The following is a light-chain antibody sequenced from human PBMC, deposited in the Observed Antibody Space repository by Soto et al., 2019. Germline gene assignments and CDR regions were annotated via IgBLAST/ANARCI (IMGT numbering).Light chain of an antibody. J-gene: IGKJ2*01. CDR2: GTS. CDR1: QGISSY. CDR3: QHYSTYPYT. Sequence: AIRMTQSPSSLSASTGDRVSITCRASQGISSYLAWYQQKPGKAPKLLIYGTSTLQSGVPSRFSGSGSGKAFTLTISSLQSEDFAAYYCQHYSTYPYTFGQGTKVDIK. V-gene: IGKV1-8*01.